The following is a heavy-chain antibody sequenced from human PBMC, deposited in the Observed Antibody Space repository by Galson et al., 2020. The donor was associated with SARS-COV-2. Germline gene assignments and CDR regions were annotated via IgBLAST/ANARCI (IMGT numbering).Heavy chain of an antibody. D-gene: IGHD3-22*01. CDR1: GGSVSSSSYW. V-gene: IGHV4-39*01. CDR2: IYYSGTT. CDR3: ARLYRYYDSSGYPDY. J-gene: IGHJ4*02. Sequence: SETLSLTCSVSGGSVSSSSYWWAWIRQPPGKGLEWIGSIYYSGTTYYNPSLLSRLTISVDTSENQFSLNLSSVSAADTAVYYCARLYRYYDSSGYPDYWGQGTLVTVSS.